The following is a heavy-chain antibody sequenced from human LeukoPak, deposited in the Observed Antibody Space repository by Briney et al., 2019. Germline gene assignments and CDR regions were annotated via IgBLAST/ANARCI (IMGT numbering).Heavy chain of an antibody. CDR2: IIPIFGTA. V-gene: IGHV1-69*05. D-gene: IGHD3-3*01. Sequence: SVKVSCKASGGTFSSYAISWVRQAPGQGLEWMGRIIPIFGTANYAQKFQGRVTMTTDTSTSTAYMELRSLRSDDTAVYYCARDRGRRYYDFWSGPTENWFDPWGQGTLVTVSS. CDR3: ARDRGRRYYDFWSGPTENWFDP. CDR1: GGTFSSYA. J-gene: IGHJ5*02.